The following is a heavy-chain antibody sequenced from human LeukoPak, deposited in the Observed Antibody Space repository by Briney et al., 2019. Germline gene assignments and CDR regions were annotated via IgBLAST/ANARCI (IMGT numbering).Heavy chain of an antibody. CDR2: IYDSGST. J-gene: IGHJ4*02. CDR3: ARVTEDGSGSCSRFDY. Sequence: SETLSLTCTVSGGSISSYYWSWIRQPPGKGLEWIGYIYDSGSTNYNPSLKSRVSISVDTSKNQFSLKLSSVTAADTAVYYCARVTEDGSGSCSRFDYWGQGTLVTVSS. D-gene: IGHD3-10*01. V-gene: IGHV4-59*01. CDR1: GGSISSYY.